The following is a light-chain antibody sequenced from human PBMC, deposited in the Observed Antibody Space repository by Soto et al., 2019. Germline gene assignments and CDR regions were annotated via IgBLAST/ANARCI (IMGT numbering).Light chain of an antibody. Sequence: EIVLTQSPATLSLSPGERATLSCRASQSVSSYLAWYQQKPGQAPRLLIYDASNRATGTPARFSGSGSGTEFTPTITSLQSEDFALYYCQQYHNLWTFGQGTKVDNK. CDR2: DAS. CDR1: QSVSSY. J-gene: IGKJ1*01. V-gene: IGKV3-15*01. CDR3: QQYHNLWT.